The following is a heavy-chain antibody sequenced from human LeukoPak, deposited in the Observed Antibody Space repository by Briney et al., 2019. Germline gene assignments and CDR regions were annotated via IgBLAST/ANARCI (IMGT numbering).Heavy chain of an antibody. CDR1: GFTFSDYY. Sequence: GGSLRLSCAASGFTFSDYYMSWIRQAPGKGLEWVSYISSSGSTIYYADSVKGRVSISRDNAKNSLYLQMNSLRAEDTAVYYCARDLGSLNFDYGMDVWGQGTTVTVSS. CDR2: ISSSGSTI. J-gene: IGHJ6*02. CDR3: ARDLGSLNFDYGMDV. V-gene: IGHV3-11*01. D-gene: IGHD1-7*01.